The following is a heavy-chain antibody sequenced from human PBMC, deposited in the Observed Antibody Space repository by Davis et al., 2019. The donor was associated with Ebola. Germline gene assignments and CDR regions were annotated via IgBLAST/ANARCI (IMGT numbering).Heavy chain of an antibody. CDR1: GYTFTGYY. V-gene: IGHV1-2*06. CDR2: INPNSGGT. Sequence: AASVKVSCKASGYTFTGYYMHWVRQAPGQGLEWMGRINPNSGGTNYAQKLQGRVTMTTDTSTSTAYMELRSLRSDDTAVYYCARLYYDFWSGLDYWGQGTLVTVSS. J-gene: IGHJ4*02. CDR3: ARLYYDFWSGLDY. D-gene: IGHD3-3*01.